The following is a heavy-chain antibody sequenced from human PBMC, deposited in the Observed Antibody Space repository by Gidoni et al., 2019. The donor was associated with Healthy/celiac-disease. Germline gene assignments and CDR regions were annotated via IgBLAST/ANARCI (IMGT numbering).Heavy chain of an antibody. D-gene: IGHD2-21*02. CDR3: ARVPVLTGRKYYYYGMDV. V-gene: IGHV4-59*08. CDR1: GGSISSYY. Sequence: QVQLQESGPGLVKPSETLSLTCTVSGGSISSYYWSWIRQPPGKGLEWIGYIYYSGSTNYNPSLKSRVTISVDTSKNQFSLKLSSVTAADTAVYYCARVPVLTGRKYYYYGMDVWGQGTTVTVSS. CDR2: IYYSGST. J-gene: IGHJ6*02.